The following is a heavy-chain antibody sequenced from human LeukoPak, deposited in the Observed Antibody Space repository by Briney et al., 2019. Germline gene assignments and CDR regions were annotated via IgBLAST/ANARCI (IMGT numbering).Heavy chain of an antibody. D-gene: IGHD2-2*02. Sequence: SETLSLTCTVSGGSISSSSYYWGWIRQPPGTGLEWVGSIYYSGSTYYNPSLKSRVTISVDTSTNQFSLKLSSVTAADTAVYYCAGRLDCSSTSCYTTPPNWFDPWGQGTLVTVSS. CDR3: AGRLDCSSTSCYTTPPNWFDP. J-gene: IGHJ5*02. V-gene: IGHV4-39*01. CDR2: IYYSGST. CDR1: GGSISSSSYY.